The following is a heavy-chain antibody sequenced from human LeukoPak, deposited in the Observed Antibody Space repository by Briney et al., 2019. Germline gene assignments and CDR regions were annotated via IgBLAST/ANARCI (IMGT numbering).Heavy chain of an antibody. J-gene: IGHJ4*02. CDR1: GFTFSSYG. CDR2: ISYDGSNK. V-gene: IGHV3-30*03. CDR3: AHANNFDY. Sequence: PGRSLRLSCAASGFTFSSYGMHWVRQAPGKGLEWVAVISYDGSNKYYADSVKGRFTISRDNSKNTLYLQMNSLRAGDTAVYYCAHANNFDYWGQGTLVTVSS.